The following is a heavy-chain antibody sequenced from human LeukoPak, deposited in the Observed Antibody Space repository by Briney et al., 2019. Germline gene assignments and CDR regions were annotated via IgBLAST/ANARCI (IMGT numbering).Heavy chain of an antibody. CDR2: IVGSGGST. D-gene: IGHD3-9*01. J-gene: IGHJ4*02. Sequence: GGSLRLSCAASGFTFSNYAMSWVRQAPGKGLERVSAIVGSGGSTYYADSVKGRFTISRDNPKNTLYLQMNSLRAEDAAVYYCAKWGDYDILTGYYDSDYWGQGTLVTVSS. CDR1: GFTFSNYA. CDR3: AKWGDYDILTGYYDSDY. V-gene: IGHV3-23*01.